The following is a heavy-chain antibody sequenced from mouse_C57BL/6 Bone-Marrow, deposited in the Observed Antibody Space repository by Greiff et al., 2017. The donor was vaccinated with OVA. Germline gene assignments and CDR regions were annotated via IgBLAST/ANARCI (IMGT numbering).Heavy chain of an antibody. CDR3: ARSTTVVATKDAMDY. V-gene: IGHV1-81*01. D-gene: IGHD1-1*01. CDR1: GYTFTSYG. CDR2: IYPRSGNT. Sequence: QVQLQQSGAELARPGASVKLSCTASGYTFTSYGISWVKQRTGQGLEWIGEIYPRSGNTYYNEKFKGKATLTADKSSSTAYMELRSLTSEDSAVYFGARSTTVVATKDAMDYWGQGTSVTVSS. J-gene: IGHJ4*01.